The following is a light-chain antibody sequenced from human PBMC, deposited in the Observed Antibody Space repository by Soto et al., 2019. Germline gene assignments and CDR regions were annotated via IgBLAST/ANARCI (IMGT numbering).Light chain of an antibody. CDR3: SSYTRSSTLVV. CDR2: EVS. Sequence: QSALTQPRSVSGSPGQSVTISCTGTSSDVGGYDYVSWYQQDPGKAPKLIIYEVSNRPSGVSNRFSGSKSGNTASLTISGLQAEDEADYYCSSYTRSSTLVVFGGGTKLTVL. V-gene: IGLV2-14*01. J-gene: IGLJ3*02. CDR1: SSDVGGYDY.